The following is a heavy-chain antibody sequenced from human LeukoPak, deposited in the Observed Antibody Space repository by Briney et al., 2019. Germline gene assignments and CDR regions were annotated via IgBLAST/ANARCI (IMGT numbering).Heavy chain of an antibody. Sequence: GGSLRLSCAASGFTFSSYAMSWVRQAPGKGLEWVSGINWNGGSTGYADSVKGRFTISRDNAKNSLYLQMNSLRAEDTALYYCARDYDSSGYSPYFDYWGQGTLVTVSS. CDR3: ARDYDSSGYSPYFDY. D-gene: IGHD3-22*01. V-gene: IGHV3-20*04. CDR1: GFTFSSYA. J-gene: IGHJ4*02. CDR2: INWNGGST.